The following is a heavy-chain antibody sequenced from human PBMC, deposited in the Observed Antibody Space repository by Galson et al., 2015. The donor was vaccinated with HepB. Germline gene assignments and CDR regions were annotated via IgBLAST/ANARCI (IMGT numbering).Heavy chain of an antibody. CDR2: ISYDGSNK. V-gene: IGHV3-30-3*01. Sequence: SLRLSCAASGFTFSSYAMHWVRQAPGKGLEWVAVISYDGSNKYYADSVKGRFTISRDNSKNTLYLQMNSLRAEDTAVYYCARERVRGVIGDYWGQGTLVTVSS. CDR1: GFTFSSYA. CDR3: ARERVRGVIGDY. D-gene: IGHD3-10*01. J-gene: IGHJ4*02.